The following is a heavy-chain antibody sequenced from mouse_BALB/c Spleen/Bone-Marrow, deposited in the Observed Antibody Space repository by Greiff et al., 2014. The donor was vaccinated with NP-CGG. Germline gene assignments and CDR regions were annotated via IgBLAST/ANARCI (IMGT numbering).Heavy chain of an antibody. CDR3: ARILYWYFDV. V-gene: IGHV1-84*02. CDR1: GYTFTDYY. CDR2: IYPGSGNT. J-gene: IGHJ1*01. Sequence: VQLQQSGPELVKPGASVKISCKASGYTFTDYYINWVKRKPGQGLERIGWIYPGSGNTKYNEKFKGKATLTVDTSSSTAYMQLSSLTSEDTAVYFCARILYWYFDVWGAGTTVTVSS.